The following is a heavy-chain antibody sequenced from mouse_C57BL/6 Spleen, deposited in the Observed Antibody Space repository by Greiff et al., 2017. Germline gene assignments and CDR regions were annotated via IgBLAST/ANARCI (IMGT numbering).Heavy chain of an antibody. CDR1: GYAFSSYW. V-gene: IGHV1-80*01. D-gene: IGHD1-1*01. CDR3: ARYGPTVWAMDY. Sequence: QVQLQQSGAELVKPGASVKISCKASGYAFSSYWMNWVKQRPGKGLEWIGQIYPGDGDTNYNGKFKGKATLTADKSSSTAYMQLSSLTSEDSAVYFCARYGPTVWAMDYWGQGTSVTVSS. J-gene: IGHJ4*01. CDR2: IYPGDGDT.